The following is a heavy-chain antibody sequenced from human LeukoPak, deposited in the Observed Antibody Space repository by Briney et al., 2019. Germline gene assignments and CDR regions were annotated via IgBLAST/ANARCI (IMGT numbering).Heavy chain of an antibody. CDR1: GGSFSGNY. Sequence: PSETLSLTCAVYGGSFSGNYWSWIRQPHRKGLEWNGEINHSGSTNYNPSLKSRGTISVDTSKNQFSLKMSTVTATDTVVYYCARCFKVYYDSGSYDWFDPWGQGTLVTVSS. J-gene: IGHJ5*02. V-gene: IGHV4-34*01. CDR2: INHSGST. CDR3: ARCFKVYYDSGSYDWFDP. D-gene: IGHD3-10*01.